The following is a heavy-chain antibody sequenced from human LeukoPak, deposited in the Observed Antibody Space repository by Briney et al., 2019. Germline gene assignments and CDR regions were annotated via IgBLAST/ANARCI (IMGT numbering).Heavy chain of an antibody. D-gene: IGHD3-22*01. CDR3: ARAYRYYYDSSGYIDY. CDR1: GGSISSSSYY. J-gene: IGHJ4*02. V-gene: IGHV4-39*01. CDR2: IYYSGST. Sequence: SETLSLTCTVSGGSISSSSYYWGWIRQPPGKGLEWIGSIYYSGSTYYNPSLKSRVTISVDTSKNQFSLKLSSVTAADTAVYYCARAYRYYYDSSGYIDYWGQGTLVTVSS.